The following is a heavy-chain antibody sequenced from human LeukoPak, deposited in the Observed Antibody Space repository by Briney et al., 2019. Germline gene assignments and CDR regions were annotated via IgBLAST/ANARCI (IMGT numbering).Heavy chain of an antibody. V-gene: IGHV3-21*04. D-gene: IGHD1-26*01. Sequence: GGSLRLSCAASGFTLSSSAMNWVRQAPGKGLEWVSSINNVASHIYYAGSVRGRFTISRDNAKNSVYLQMNSLRAEDTAVYYCTRGATYYLRYGYFESWGQGTLVTVSS. J-gene: IGHJ4*02. CDR2: INNVASHI. CDR3: TRGATYYLRYGYFES. CDR1: GFTLSSSA.